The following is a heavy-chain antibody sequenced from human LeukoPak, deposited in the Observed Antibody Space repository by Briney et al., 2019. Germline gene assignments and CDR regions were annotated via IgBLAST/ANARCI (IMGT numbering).Heavy chain of an antibody. D-gene: IGHD3-3*01. V-gene: IGHV3-21*06. CDR2: ISSSSSYI. CDR1: GFTFSSYE. J-gene: IGHJ4*02. Sequence: GGSLRLSCAASGFTFSSYEMNWVRQAPGKGLEWVSSISSSSSYIYYADSVKGRFTISRDNAKNSLYLQMNSLRAEDTAVYYCARSIRSLEWFFDYWGQGSLVTVSS. CDR3: ARSIRSLEWFFDY.